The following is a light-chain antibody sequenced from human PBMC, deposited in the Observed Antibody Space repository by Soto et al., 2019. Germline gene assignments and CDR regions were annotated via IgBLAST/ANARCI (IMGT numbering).Light chain of an antibody. V-gene: IGLV2-14*01. CDR3: SSYTTSNTRQIV. CDR2: DVS. Sequence: QSVLTQPASVSGSPGQSITLSCTGTSSDVGGYNYVSWYQQHPGKAPKFMIYDVSNRPSEVSNRFSGSKSGNTASLTISGLQAEEEADYYCSSYTTSNTRQIVFGTGTKVTVL. J-gene: IGLJ1*01. CDR1: SSDVGGYNY.